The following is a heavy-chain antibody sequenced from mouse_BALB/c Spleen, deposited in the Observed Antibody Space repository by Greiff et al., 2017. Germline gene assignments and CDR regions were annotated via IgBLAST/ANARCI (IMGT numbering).Heavy chain of an antibody. D-gene: IGHD1-1*01. V-gene: IGHV5-12-1*01. CDR2: ISSGGGST. J-gene: IGHJ4*01. CDR3: ARRGSYAMDY. Sequence: EVKLMESGGGLVKPGGSLKLSCAASGFAFSSYDMSWVRQTPEKRLEWVAYISSGGGSTYYPDTVKGRFTISRDNAKNTLYLQMSSLKSEDTAMYYCARRGSYAMDYWGQGTSVTVSS. CDR1: GFAFSSYD.